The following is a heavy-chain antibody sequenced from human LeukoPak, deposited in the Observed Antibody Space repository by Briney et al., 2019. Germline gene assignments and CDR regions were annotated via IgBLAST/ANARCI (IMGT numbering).Heavy chain of an antibody. Sequence: SETLSLTCAVSGGSISSGGYSWSWLRQPPGKGLEWIGYIYYSGSTFYNPSLQSRVTISVDKSKNQFSLKLSSVTAADTAVYYCAREHYYDSPPDYFDYWGQGTLVTVSS. CDR1: GGSISSGGYS. CDR3: AREHYYDSPPDYFDY. V-gene: IGHV4-30-4*07. J-gene: IGHJ4*02. D-gene: IGHD3-22*01. CDR2: IYYSGST.